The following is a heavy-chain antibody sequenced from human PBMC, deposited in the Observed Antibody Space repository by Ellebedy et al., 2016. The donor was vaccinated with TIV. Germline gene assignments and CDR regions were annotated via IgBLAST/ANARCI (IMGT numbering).Heavy chain of an antibody. D-gene: IGHD3-10*01. Sequence: GESLKISCAASGFSLNVNYMSWVRQAPGKGLEWVPIIYSGVSGVSTYYADSVKGRFTISRDNSKNTLYLQMNSLRGEDTAVYYCARLLGEMGKYHGMDVWGQGTTVTVSS. V-gene: IGHV3-53*01. J-gene: IGHJ6*02. CDR1: GFSLNVNY. CDR2: IYSGVSGVST. CDR3: ARLLGEMGKYHGMDV.